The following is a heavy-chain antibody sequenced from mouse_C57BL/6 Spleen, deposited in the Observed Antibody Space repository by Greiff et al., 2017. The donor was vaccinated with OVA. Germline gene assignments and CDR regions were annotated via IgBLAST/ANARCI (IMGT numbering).Heavy chain of an antibody. CDR2: IYPGDGDT. CDR1: GYAFSSSW. V-gene: IGHV1-82*01. D-gene: IGHD1-1*01. Sequence: QVQLQQSGPELVKPGASVKISCKASGYAFSSSWMNWVKQRPGKGLEWIGRIYPGDGDTNYTGKFKGKVTMTADKSSSTAYMQPSSRTSEDSAVYFGARWAVVAPFDYWGQGTTRTVSS. CDR3: ARWAVVAPFDY. J-gene: IGHJ2*01.